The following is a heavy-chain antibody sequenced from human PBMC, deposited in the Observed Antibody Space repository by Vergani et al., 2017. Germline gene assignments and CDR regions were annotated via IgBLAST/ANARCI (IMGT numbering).Heavy chain of an antibody. D-gene: IGHD6-13*01. J-gene: IGHJ5*02. Sequence: QAQLQESGPGLVKPSETLSLTCHVFGVSVTDYNCNWIRQAPGKGLEWIGSRSTTGGSTHARHNPSLKRRVSISGDTSKRQFSLRLTYVTAADSAIYHCAGHTHSWQRADRWGQGLLVSVSS. CDR2: RSTTGGS. V-gene: IGHV4-4*09. CDR3: AGHTHSWQRADR. CDR1: GVSVTDYN.